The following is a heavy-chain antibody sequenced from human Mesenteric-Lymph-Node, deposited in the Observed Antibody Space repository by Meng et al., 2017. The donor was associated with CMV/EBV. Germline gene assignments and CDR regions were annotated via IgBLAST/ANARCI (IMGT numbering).Heavy chain of an antibody. CDR2: IYYSGSS. V-gene: IGHV4-31*03. Sequence: SETLSLTCTVSGGSISSDTYYWSWIRQHPGKGLEWIGYIYYSGSSYYNPSLKSRVTISVDTSKNQFSLKLSSVTAADTAVYYCARARGGYCSSTSCYSVYHFGMDVWGQGTTVTVSS. D-gene: IGHD2-2*02. J-gene: IGHJ6*02. CDR3: ARARGGYCSSTSCYSVYHFGMDV. CDR1: GGSISSDTYY.